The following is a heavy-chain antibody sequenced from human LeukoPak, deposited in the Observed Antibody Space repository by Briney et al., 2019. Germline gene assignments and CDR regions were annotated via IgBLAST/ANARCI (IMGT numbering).Heavy chain of an antibody. D-gene: IGHD3-10*01. J-gene: IGHJ4*02. V-gene: IGHV4-34*01. CDR2: INHSGST. Sequence: KPSETLSLTCAVYGGSFSGYYWSWIRQPPGKGLEWIGEINHSGSTNYNPSLKSRVTISVDTSKNQFSLKLSSVTAADTAVYYCARGITLRYFDYWGQGTLVTVSS. CDR1: GGSFSGYY. CDR3: ARGITLRYFDY.